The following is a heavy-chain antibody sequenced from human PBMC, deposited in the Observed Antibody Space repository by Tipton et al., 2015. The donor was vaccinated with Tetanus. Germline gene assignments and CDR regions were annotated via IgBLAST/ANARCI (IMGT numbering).Heavy chain of an antibody. CDR2: IYYNGNT. CDR3: ARTAVNWFDP. Sequence: GLVKPSETLSLTCTVSGGSINSGTFYWDWIRQTPGKGLEWIGNIYYNGNTLQNPSLKSRVTMSLDKSKNQFSLKLRSVTAADTAFYYCARTAVNWFDPWGQGILVTVPS. CDR1: GGSINSGTFY. V-gene: IGHV4-39*01. D-gene: IGHD2-21*02. J-gene: IGHJ5*02.